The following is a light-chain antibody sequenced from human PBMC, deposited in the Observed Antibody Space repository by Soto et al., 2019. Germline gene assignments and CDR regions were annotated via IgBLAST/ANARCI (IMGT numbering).Light chain of an antibody. CDR1: SSNIGAGYD. V-gene: IGLV1-40*01. CDR2: ENN. Sequence: QSVLTQPPSVSGAPGQRVTISCTGSSSNIGAGYDVHWYQQLPGTAPKVLIYENNNRPSGVPDRFSGSKSGTSASLAITGLQAEDEADYYCHSYDVSLSGPVFGGGTKLTVL. CDR3: HSYDVSLSGPV. J-gene: IGLJ2*01.